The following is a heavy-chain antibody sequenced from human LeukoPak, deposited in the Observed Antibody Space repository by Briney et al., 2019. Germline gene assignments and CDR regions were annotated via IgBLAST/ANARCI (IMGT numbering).Heavy chain of an antibody. CDR1: GFTFCSYE. J-gene: IGHJ6*04. CDR2: ISSCGSTI. V-gene: IGHV3-48*03. Sequence: GGSLRLSCAASGFTFCSYEMNCVCEGPGEGLEWVSYISSCGSTIYYAVSVKGQFTISRDNAKNSLYLQMNSLRAEDTAVYYCAELGITMIGGVWGKGTTVTISS. CDR3: AELGITMIGGV. D-gene: IGHD3-10*02.